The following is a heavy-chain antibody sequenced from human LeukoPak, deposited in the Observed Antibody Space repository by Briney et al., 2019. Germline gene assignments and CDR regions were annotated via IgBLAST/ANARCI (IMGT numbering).Heavy chain of an antibody. Sequence: SETLSLTCTVSGVSISSSNSYWGWIRQPPGKGLEWIGSIYYSGNTYYNASLKSQVSISIDTSKNQFSLKLTSVTAADTAVYYCARLSAIEPTDYWDQGTLVTVSS. J-gene: IGHJ4*02. CDR1: GVSISSSNSY. CDR2: IYYSGNT. V-gene: IGHV4-39*01. D-gene: IGHD3-16*02. CDR3: ARLSAIEPTDY.